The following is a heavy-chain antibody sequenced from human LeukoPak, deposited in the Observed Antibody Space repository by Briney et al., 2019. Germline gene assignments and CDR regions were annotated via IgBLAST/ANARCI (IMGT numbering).Heavy chain of an antibody. CDR3: ATGTSGSYYVGIVRPIDY. J-gene: IGHJ4*02. CDR1: GYTLTELP. CDR2: FDPDDGET. Sequence: ASVKVSCKVSGYTLTELPIDWVQQAPGKGLEWMGGFDPDDGETVYAQMFQGRVTMTEDTSSDTASMELSSLRSEDTAVYYCATGTSGSYYVGIVRPIDYWGQGTLVTVSS. D-gene: IGHD1-26*01. V-gene: IGHV1-24*01.